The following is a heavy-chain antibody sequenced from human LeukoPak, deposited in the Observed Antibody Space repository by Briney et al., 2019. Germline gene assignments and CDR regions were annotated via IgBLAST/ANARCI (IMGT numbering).Heavy chain of an antibody. Sequence: KPSETLSLTCTVSGGFISSYYWSWIRQPPGKGLEWIGYIYYSGSTNYNPSLKSRVTISVDTSKNQFSLKLSSVTAADTAVYYCARDRILYYWGQGTLVTVSS. J-gene: IGHJ4*02. CDR2: IYYSGST. V-gene: IGHV4-59*01. CDR1: GGFISSYY. D-gene: IGHD3-3*02. CDR3: ARDRILYY.